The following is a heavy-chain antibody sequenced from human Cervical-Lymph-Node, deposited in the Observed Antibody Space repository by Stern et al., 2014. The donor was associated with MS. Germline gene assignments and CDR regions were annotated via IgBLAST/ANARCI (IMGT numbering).Heavy chain of an antibody. CDR2: IYPDDSDT. V-gene: IGHV5-51*03. CDR3: ARRAYCDGDCTVRPHFYYAMAV. D-gene: IGHD2-21*02. Sequence: VQLGQSGAEVKKPGESLKISCTGSGYSFSTYWIAWVRQMPGKGLEWMGYIYPDDSDTRYGRSSQGQLTISADKSTSPAYLQWSSLKASDTAMYYCARRAYCDGDCTVRPHFYYAMAVWGQGTTVTVSS. CDR1: GYSFSTYW. J-gene: IGHJ6*02.